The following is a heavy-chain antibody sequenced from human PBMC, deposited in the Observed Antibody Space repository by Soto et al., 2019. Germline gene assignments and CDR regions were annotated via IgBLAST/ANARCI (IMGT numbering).Heavy chain of an antibody. D-gene: IGHD6-13*01. CDR1: GFTFSSYA. CDR3: AKDTGEQQMALLYYFDY. J-gene: IGHJ4*02. Sequence: PGGSLRLSCAASGFTFSSYAMSWVRQAPGKGLEWVSAISGSGGSTYYADSVKGRFTISRDNSKNTLYLQMNSLRAEDTAVYYCAKDTGEQQMALLYYFDYWGQGTLVTVSS. V-gene: IGHV3-23*01. CDR2: ISGSGGST.